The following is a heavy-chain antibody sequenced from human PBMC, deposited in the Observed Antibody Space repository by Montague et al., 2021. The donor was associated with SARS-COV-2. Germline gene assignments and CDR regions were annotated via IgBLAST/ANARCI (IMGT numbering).Heavy chain of an antibody. CDR1: GFSHNTSGEG. CDR3: ARYGDYGSWFDP. J-gene: IGHJ5*02. V-gene: IGHV2-5*02. D-gene: IGHD4-17*01. CDR2: IYWDDDK. Sequence: PALVKPTQTLTLTCTFSGFSHNTSGEGVGWVRQPPGKALEWLALIYWDDDKRYSPSLKSRSTISKDTTKNEVVLTVANMDPVDTATYYCARYGDYGSWFDPWGQGTLVTVSS.